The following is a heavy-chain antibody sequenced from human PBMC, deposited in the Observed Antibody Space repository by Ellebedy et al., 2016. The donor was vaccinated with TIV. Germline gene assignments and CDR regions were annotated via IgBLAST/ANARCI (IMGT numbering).Heavy chain of an antibody. V-gene: IGHV4-34*01. CDR3: ARAPMVRGNYFDY. Sequence: MPSETLSLTCAVYGGSFSGYYWSWIRQPPGKGLEWIGEINHSGSTNYNPSFKSRVTISVDTSKNQFSLKLSSVTAADTAVYYCARAPMVRGNYFDYWGQGTLVTVSS. J-gene: IGHJ4*02. D-gene: IGHD3-10*01. CDR2: INHSGST. CDR1: GGSFSGYY.